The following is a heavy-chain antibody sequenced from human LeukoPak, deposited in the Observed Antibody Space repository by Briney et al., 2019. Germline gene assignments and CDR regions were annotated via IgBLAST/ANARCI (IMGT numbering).Heavy chain of an antibody. CDR3: ARDHYYDSSGYTRSADY. CDR2: ISAYNGNT. Sequence: ASVKVSCKASGYTFTSYGISWVRQAPGQGLEWMGWISAYNGNTNYAQKLQGRVTMTTDTSTSTAYMELRSPRSDDTAVYYCARDHYYDSSGYTRSADYWGQGTLVTVSS. CDR1: GYTFTSYG. D-gene: IGHD3-22*01. J-gene: IGHJ4*02. V-gene: IGHV1-18*01.